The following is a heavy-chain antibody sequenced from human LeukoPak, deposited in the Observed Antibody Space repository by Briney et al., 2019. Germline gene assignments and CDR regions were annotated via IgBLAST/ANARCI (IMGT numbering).Heavy chain of an antibody. Sequence: SETLSLTCTVSGGSISSYYWSWIRQPPGKGLEWIGYIYYSGSTNYNPSLKSRVTISVDTSKKQFSLKLSSVTAADTAVYYCARGNSYYDSSDYFPWESFQHWGQGTLVTVSS. CDR2: IYYSGST. J-gene: IGHJ1*01. D-gene: IGHD3-22*01. V-gene: IGHV4-59*01. CDR1: GGSISSYY. CDR3: ARGNSYYDSSDYFPWESFQH.